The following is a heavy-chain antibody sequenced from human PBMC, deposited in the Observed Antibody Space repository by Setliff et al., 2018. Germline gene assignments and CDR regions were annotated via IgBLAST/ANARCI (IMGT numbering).Heavy chain of an antibody. V-gene: IGHV4-34*01. D-gene: IGHD3-22*01. CDR2: INHSGST. CDR1: GGSFSGYY. CDR3: AKGPDSSGYQGWFDP. J-gene: IGHJ5*02. Sequence: SETLSLTCAVYGGSFSGYYWSWIRQPPGKGLEWIGEINHSGSTNYNPSLKSQVTISVDTSKNQFSLKLSSVTAADTAVYYCAKGPDSSGYQGWFDPWGQGTLVTVSS.